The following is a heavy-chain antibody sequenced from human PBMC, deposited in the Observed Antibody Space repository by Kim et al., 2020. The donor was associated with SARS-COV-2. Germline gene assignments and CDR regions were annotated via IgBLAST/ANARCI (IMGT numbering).Heavy chain of an antibody. D-gene: IGHD3-22*01. J-gene: IGHJ6*02. V-gene: IGHV1-69*02. CDR3: ARYYYDSSGYRGGMDV. Sequence: KFQGRVTITADKSTSTAYMELSSLRSEDTAVYYCARYYYDSSGYRGGMDVWGQGTTVTVSS.